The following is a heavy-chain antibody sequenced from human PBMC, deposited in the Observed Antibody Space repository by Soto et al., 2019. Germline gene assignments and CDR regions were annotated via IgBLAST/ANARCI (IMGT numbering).Heavy chain of an antibody. D-gene: IGHD6-19*01. V-gene: IGHV3-15*07. CDR3: TTVFDVAGPC. CDR2: IKSKTDGGTI. J-gene: IGHJ4*02. CDR1: GGSISSSNW. Sequence: PSETLSLTCAVSGGSISSSNWWSWVRQPPGKGLEWVGRIKSKTDGGTIDYAAPVKGRFIISRDDSKNTLYLQMNSLKTEDTAVYYCTTVFDVAGPCWGKGTLVTVSS.